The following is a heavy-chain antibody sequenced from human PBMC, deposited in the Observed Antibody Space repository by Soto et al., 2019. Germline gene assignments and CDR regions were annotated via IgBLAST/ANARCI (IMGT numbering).Heavy chain of an antibody. V-gene: IGHV4-39*01. J-gene: IGHJ5*02. CDR2: IYYSGTS. CDR1: GGSISDDTYY. D-gene: IGHD2-2*01. CDR3: ASLHCTSPGCVPLAP. Sequence: QLQLQESGPGLVKPSETLSLTCTVSGGSISDDTYYWGWIRQPPGKGLEWIGSIYYSGTSSYNPSLESRVPMSVDTSKKQLSLRLRSVTATDTAVYYCASLHCTSPGCVPLAPWGHGTLVTVSS.